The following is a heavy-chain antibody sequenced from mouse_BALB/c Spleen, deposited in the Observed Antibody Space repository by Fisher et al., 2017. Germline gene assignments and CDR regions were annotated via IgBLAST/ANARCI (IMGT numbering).Heavy chain of an antibody. CDR3: ARWLLRDIYMDY. Sequence: RFTISRDNPKNTLFLQMTSLRSEDTAMYYCARWLLRDIYMDYWGQGTSVTVSS. V-gene: IGHV5-17*02. J-gene: IGHJ4*01. D-gene: IGHD2-3*01.